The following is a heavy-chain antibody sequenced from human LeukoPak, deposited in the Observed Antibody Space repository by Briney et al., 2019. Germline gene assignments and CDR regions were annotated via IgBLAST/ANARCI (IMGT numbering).Heavy chain of an antibody. Sequence: SDTLSLTCTVSGGSISSSSYYWGWIRQPPGKGLEWIGSIYYSGSTYYNPSLKSRFTISVGTSKNQFSLKLSSVTAADTAVYYCARLSYYYFDYWGQGTLVTVSS. J-gene: IGHJ4*02. CDR2: IYYSGST. V-gene: IGHV4-39*07. CDR3: ARLSYYYFDY. CDR1: GGSISSSSYY. D-gene: IGHD3-10*01.